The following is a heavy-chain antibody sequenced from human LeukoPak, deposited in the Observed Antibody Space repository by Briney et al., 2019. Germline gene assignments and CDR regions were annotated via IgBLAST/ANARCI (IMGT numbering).Heavy chain of an antibody. CDR2: MNPNSGNT. Sequence: ASVKVSCKASGYTFTSYDINWVRQATGQGLEWMGRMNPNSGNTGYAQKFQGRVTMTRNTSISTAYMELSSLRSEDTAVYYCARVSSGWNYYFDYWGQGTLVTVSS. D-gene: IGHD6-19*01. V-gene: IGHV1-8*01. CDR3: ARVSSGWNYYFDY. CDR1: GYTFTSYD. J-gene: IGHJ4*02.